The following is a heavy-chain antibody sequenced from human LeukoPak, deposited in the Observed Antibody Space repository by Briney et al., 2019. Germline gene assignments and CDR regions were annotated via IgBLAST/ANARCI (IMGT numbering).Heavy chain of an antibody. D-gene: IGHD1-7*01. CDR2: INSDGSST. CDR1: GFTFSSYW. J-gene: IGHJ3*02. Sequence: PGGSLRLSCAASGFTFSSYWMHWVRQAPGKGLVWVSRINSDGSSTSYADSLKGRFTISRDNAKNSLYLQMNSLRAEDTAVYYCARDRNPWNYDAFDIWGQGTMVTVSS. V-gene: IGHV3-74*01. CDR3: ARDRNPWNYDAFDI.